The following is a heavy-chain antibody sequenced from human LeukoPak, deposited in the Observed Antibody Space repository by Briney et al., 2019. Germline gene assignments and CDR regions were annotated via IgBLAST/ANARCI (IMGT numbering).Heavy chain of an antibody. CDR1: GFTFSSSC. CDR2: ITSSSSYI. D-gene: IGHD3-3*01. Sequence: GGSLRLSCVASGFTFSSSCMNWVRQAPGKGLEWVSSITSSSSYIYYADSVKGRFTISRDNAKNSLYLQMNSLRAEDTAVYYCARYYDFWSSYSSYYYMDVWGKGTTVTVSS. J-gene: IGHJ6*03. CDR3: ARYYDFWSSYSSYYYMDV. V-gene: IGHV3-21*01.